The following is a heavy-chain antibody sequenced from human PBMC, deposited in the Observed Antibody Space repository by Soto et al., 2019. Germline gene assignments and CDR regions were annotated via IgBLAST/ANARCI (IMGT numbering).Heavy chain of an antibody. CDR2: MIPIFGTA. Sequence: SVKVSCKASGGTFSSYAISWVRQAPGQGLEWMGGMIPIFGTANYAQKFQGRVTITADESTSTAYMELSSLRSEDTAVYYCARISVRGAPDDYWGQGILVSVSS. J-gene: IGHJ4*02. CDR3: ARISVRGAPDDY. CDR1: GGTFSSYA. V-gene: IGHV1-69*13.